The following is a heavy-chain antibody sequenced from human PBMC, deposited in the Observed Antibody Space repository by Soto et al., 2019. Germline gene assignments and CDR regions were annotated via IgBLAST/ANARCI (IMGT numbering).Heavy chain of an antibody. D-gene: IGHD1-7*01. J-gene: IGHJ4*02. Sequence: QVQLVESGGGVVQPGRSLRLSCATSGFTFSSYGMHWVRQAPGKGLEWVAVIWYDGSNKYYVDSVKGRFTISRDNSKNTLYLQMNSLRAEDTAVYYCARNYHNDYWGQGILVTVSS. V-gene: IGHV3-33*01. CDR3: ARNYHNDY. CDR1: GFTFSSYG. CDR2: IWYDGSNK.